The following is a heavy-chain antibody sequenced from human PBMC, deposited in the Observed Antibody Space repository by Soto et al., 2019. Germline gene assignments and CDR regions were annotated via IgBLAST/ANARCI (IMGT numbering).Heavy chain of an antibody. J-gene: IGHJ6*02. D-gene: IGHD2-2*01. CDR2: ISGSGGST. CDR1: GFTFSSYA. Sequence: GGSLRLSCAASGFTFSSYAMSWVRQAPGKGLEWVSAISGSGGSTYYADSVKGRFTISRDNSKNTLYLQMNSLRAEDTAVYYCAKAEAFICRSTSCYAFYYYGMDVWGQGTTVTVSS. CDR3: AKAEAFICRSTSCYAFYYYGMDV. V-gene: IGHV3-23*01.